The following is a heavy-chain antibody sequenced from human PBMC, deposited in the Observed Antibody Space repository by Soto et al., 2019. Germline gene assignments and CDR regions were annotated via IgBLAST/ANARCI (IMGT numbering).Heavy chain of an antibody. V-gene: IGHV4-34*01. J-gene: IGHJ6*03. CDR1: GGSFSSYY. D-gene: IGHD3-9*01. CDR3: ARRFEYYDILTGYYYYYMDV. CDR2: INHSGST. Sequence: SETLSLTCAVYGGSFSSYYWSWIRQPPRKGLEWIGEINHSGSTNYNPSLKSRVTISVDTSKNQFSLKLSSVTAADTAVYYCARRFEYYDILTGYYYYYMDVWGKGTTVTVSS.